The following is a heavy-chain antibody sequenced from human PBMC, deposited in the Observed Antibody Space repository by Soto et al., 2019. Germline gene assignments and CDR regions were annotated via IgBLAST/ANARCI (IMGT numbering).Heavy chain of an antibody. CDR1: GFTVSSNY. D-gene: IGHD1-1*01. V-gene: IGHV3-66*01. CDR3: ARGENWTPYYYYYMDV. CDR2: IYSGGST. Sequence: GGSLRLSCAASGFTVSSNYMSWVRQAPGKGLEWVSVIYSGGSTYYADSVKGRFTISRDNSKNTLYLQMNGLRAEDTAVYYCARGENWTPYYYYYMDVWGKGTTVTVSS. J-gene: IGHJ6*03.